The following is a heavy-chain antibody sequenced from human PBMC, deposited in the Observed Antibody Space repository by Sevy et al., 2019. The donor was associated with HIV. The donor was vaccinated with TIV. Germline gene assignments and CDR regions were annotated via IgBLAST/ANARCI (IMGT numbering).Heavy chain of an antibody. CDR1: GFTFSSYW. CDR3: ARIDYGAARGAFDI. J-gene: IGHJ3*02. CDR2: IKQDGSEK. Sequence: GGSLRLSCAASGFTFSSYWMSWVRQAPGKGLEWVANIKQDGSEKYYVDSVKGRFTISRDNAMNSLYLQMNSLRAEDTAVYYCARIDYGAARGAFDIWGQRTMVTVSS. V-gene: IGHV3-7*03. D-gene: IGHD4-17*01.